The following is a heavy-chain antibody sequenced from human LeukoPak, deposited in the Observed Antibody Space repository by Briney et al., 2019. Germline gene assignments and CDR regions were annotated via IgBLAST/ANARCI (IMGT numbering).Heavy chain of an antibody. V-gene: IGHV4-38-2*01. Sequence: SETLSLTCAVSGYPIRSGDYWGWIRQSPGKGLEWIGSIYHSGSTHYNPSLKSRVTISVDTSKNQFSLMLSSVTAADTAVYYCARNRSVTTTPGFDHWGQGTLVTASS. CDR1: GYPIRSGDY. J-gene: IGHJ4*02. CDR2: IYHSGST. CDR3: ARNRSVTTTPGFDH. D-gene: IGHD4-17*01.